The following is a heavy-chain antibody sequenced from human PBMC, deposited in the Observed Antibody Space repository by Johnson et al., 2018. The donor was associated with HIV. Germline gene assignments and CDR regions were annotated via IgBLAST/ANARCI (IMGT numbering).Heavy chain of an antibody. CDR1: GFTFDDCG. CDR3: ARDGGIPTGDAFDI. Sequence: MQLVESGGGLVQPGGSLRLSCAASGFTFDDCGMNWVRQAPGKGLAWVSGINWNGGRTGYADSVKGRFTISRDDSKNSLYLQMNSLKTEDTTIYYCARDGGIPTGDAFDIWGQGTMVTVSS. CDR2: INWNGGRT. J-gene: IGHJ3*02. V-gene: IGHV3-20*04. D-gene: IGHD1-26*01.